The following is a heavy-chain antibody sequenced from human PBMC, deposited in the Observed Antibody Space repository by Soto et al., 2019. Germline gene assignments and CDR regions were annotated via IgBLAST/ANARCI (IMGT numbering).Heavy chain of an antibody. CDR2: INHSGST. J-gene: IGHJ4*02. CDR1: GGSFSGYY. CDR3: ARGPYSSSGTGFDY. V-gene: IGHV4-34*01. Sequence: QVQLQQWGAGLLKPSETLSLTCAVYGGSFSGYYWSWIRQPPGKGLEWIGEINHSGSTNYNPSLKSRVTISVDTSKNQFSLKLSSVTAADTAVYYCARGPYSSSGTGFDYWGQGTLVTVSS. D-gene: IGHD6-13*01.